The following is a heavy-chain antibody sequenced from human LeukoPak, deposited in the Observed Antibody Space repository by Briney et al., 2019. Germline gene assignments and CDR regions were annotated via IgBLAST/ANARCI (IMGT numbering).Heavy chain of an antibody. V-gene: IGHV4-4*07. D-gene: IGHD3-22*01. CDR3: ARGGYYDRLYYFDY. CDR1: GGSISSYY. CDR2: IYTSGST. Sequence: SETLSLTCTVSGGSISSYYWSWIRQPAGKGLEWFGRIYTSGSTNYNPSLKSRVTISVDTSKNQFSLKLSSVTAADTAVYYCARGGYYDRLYYFDYWGQGTLVTVSS. J-gene: IGHJ4*02.